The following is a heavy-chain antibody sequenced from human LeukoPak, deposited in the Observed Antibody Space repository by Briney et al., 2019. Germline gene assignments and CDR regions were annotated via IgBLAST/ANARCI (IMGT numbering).Heavy chain of an antibody. Sequence: GGSLRLSCAASGFTFSSYAMSWVRQAPGKGLEWVSAISGSGGSTYYADSVKGRFTISRDNSKNTLYLQVNSLRAEDTAVYYCAKDFVVVPAAIDYWGQGTLVTVSS. CDR3: AKDFVVVPAAIDY. CDR2: ISGSGGST. D-gene: IGHD2-2*01. CDR1: GFTFSSYA. V-gene: IGHV3-23*01. J-gene: IGHJ4*02.